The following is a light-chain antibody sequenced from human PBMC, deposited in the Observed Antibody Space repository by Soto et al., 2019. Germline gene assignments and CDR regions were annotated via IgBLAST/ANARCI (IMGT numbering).Light chain of an antibody. J-gene: IGLJ3*02. Sequence: SYELTQPPSVSVSPGQTASITCSGDKLGDKYACWYQQKPGQSPVLVIYQDNKRPSRIPERFSGSNSGNTATLTISGTQAMDEADYYCQAWDSSTGVFGGGTKVTVL. CDR2: QDN. V-gene: IGLV3-1*01. CDR3: QAWDSSTGV. CDR1: KLGDKY.